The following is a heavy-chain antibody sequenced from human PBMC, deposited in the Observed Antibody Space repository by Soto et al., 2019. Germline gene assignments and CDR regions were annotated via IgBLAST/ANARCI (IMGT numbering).Heavy chain of an antibody. D-gene: IGHD3-9*01. Sequence: PTETLSLTGRVSGASMTSRIYYWAWISQAPGECHEWIGSRNSGGTTYHSPSLEGRVTMSVDTCKTEFSLNVISVTAADTAMSWGARQRYFDGAGYDLGWFDPWGEGTLGT. CDR1: GASMTSRIYY. CDR3: ARQRYFDGAGYDLGWFDP. V-gene: IGHV4-39*01. CDR2: RNSGGTT. J-gene: IGHJ5*02.